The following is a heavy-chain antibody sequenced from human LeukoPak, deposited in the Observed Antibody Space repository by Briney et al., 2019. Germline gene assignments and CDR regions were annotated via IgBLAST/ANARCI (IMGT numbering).Heavy chain of an antibody. CDR1: GYTFTSYY. D-gene: IGHD4-17*01. CDR3: ARVNYGDSWFDP. CDR2: MNPNSGNT. V-gene: IGHV1-8*02. J-gene: IGHJ5*02. Sequence: GASVKVSCKASGYTFTSYYMHWVRQATGQGLEWMGWMNPNSGNTGYAQKFQGRVTMTRNTSISTAYMELSSLRSEDTAVYYCARVNYGDSWFDPWGQGTLVTVSS.